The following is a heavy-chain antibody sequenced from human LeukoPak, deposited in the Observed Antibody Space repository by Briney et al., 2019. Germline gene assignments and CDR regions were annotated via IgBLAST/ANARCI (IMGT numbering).Heavy chain of an antibody. J-gene: IGHJ3*02. V-gene: IGHV3-74*01. Sequence: GGSLRLSCAASGFTLSGHWMHWVRQAPGKGLVWVSRVSSDGRTTNYADSVKGRFTISRDNAKNTRYLQTNSLRAEETAVYSCARGASGRGDFDIWGQGTLVTVSS. D-gene: IGHD3-10*01. CDR2: VSSDGRTT. CDR1: GFTLSGHW. CDR3: ARGASGRGDFDI.